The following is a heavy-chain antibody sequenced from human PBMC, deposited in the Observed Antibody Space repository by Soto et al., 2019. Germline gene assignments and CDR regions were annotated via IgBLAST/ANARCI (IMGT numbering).Heavy chain of an antibody. D-gene: IGHD3-10*01. Sequence: QVQLVQSGAEVKKPGASVKVSCKASGYTFTSYGISWVRQAPGQGLEWMGWISAYNGNTNYAQKLQGRVTMTTDTSTSTAYMELKSLRSDDTAVYYCARELRYYYGSGSYQRHNWFDPWGQGTLVTVSS. CDR3: ARELRYYYGSGSYQRHNWFDP. V-gene: IGHV1-18*01. J-gene: IGHJ5*02. CDR1: GYTFTSYG. CDR2: ISAYNGNT.